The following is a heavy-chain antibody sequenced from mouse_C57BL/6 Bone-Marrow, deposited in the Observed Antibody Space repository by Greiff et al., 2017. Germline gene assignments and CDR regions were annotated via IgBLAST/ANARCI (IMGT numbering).Heavy chain of an antibody. D-gene: IGHD1-1*01. Sequence: EVKGVESGGGLVKPGGSLKLSCAASGFTFSSYAMSWVRQTPEKRLEWVATISDGGSYTYYPDNVKGRFTISRDNAKNNLYLQMSHLKSEDTAMYYCARVALFIGLPYYFDYWGQGTTLTVSS. CDR3: ARVALFIGLPYYFDY. V-gene: IGHV5-4*03. CDR2: ISDGGSYT. J-gene: IGHJ2*01. CDR1: GFTFSSYA.